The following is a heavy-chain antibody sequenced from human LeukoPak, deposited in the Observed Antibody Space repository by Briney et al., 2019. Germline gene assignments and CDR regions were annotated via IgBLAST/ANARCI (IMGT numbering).Heavy chain of an antibody. V-gene: IGHV3-9*01. CDR1: GFTFGDYA. J-gene: IGHJ4*02. CDR3: AKGLGAAGTFVTLDS. D-gene: IGHD6-13*01. Sequence: GGSLRLSCAASGFTFGDYAMHWVRQAPGKGLEWVSGISWNSGNIGYADSVKGRSTISRDNAKNSLYLQMNTLRAEDTALYFCAKGLGAAGTFVTLDSWGQGTLVTVSS. CDR2: ISWNSGNI.